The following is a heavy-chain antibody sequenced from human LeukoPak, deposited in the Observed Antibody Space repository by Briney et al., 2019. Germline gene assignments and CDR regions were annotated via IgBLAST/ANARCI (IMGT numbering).Heavy chain of an antibody. V-gene: IGHV3-15*01. CDR2: IKSKTDGGTT. CDR1: GFTFSNAW. Sequence: GGSLRLSCAASGFTFSNAWMSWVRQAPGKGLEWVGRIKSKTDGGTTDYAAPVKGRFTISRDDSKNTLYLQMNSLKTEDTAVYYCTTDEAAAGSITDYWGQGTLVTVSS. CDR3: TTDEAAAGSITDY. D-gene: IGHD6-13*01. J-gene: IGHJ4*02.